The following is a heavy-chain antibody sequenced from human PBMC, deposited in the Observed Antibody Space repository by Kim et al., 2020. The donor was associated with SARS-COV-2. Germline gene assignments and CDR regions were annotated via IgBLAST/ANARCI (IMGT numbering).Heavy chain of an antibody. V-gene: IGHV3-30*04. CDR2: ISYDGSNK. Sequence: GGSLRLSCVASGFPFNSYALHWVRQAPGKGLEWVAVISYDGSNKYYADSVKGRFTISRDNSKNTLYLQMNSLRAGDTALYYCARDRYSSSWAEYFQHWGQGTLVTVSS. D-gene: IGHD6-13*01. CDR1: GFPFNSYA. CDR3: ARDRYSSSWAEYFQH. J-gene: IGHJ1*01.